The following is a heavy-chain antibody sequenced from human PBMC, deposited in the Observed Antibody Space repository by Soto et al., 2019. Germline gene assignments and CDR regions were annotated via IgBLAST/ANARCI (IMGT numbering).Heavy chain of an antibody. CDR2: ISYSGST. V-gene: IGHV4-31*03. CDR3: ARTAVNTAMADAFDI. Sequence: QVQLQESGPGLVKPSQTLSLTCTVSGGSLSSGGYYWSWIRQHPGKGLEWIGYISYSGSTYYSPSLESRVTMSIDTSKNQCSLRRSSVTAADTAVFYCARTAVNTAMADAFDIWGQGTMVTVSS. D-gene: IGHD5-18*01. J-gene: IGHJ3*02. CDR1: GGSLSSGGYY.